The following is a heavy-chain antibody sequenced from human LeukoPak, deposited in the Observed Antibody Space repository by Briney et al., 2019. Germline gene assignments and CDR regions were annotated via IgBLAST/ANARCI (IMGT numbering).Heavy chain of an antibody. J-gene: IGHJ3*02. CDR1: GASISSYY. CDR3: ARKSVAVRDAFDI. V-gene: IGHV4-59*01. Sequence: PSETLSLTCTVSGASISSYYWSWIRQPPGKGLEWIGYIYYSGSTNYNPSLKSRVTISLDTSKNQFSLKLSSVTAADTAVYYCARKSVAVRDAFDIWGQGTMVTVSS. D-gene: IGHD6-19*01. CDR2: IYYSGST.